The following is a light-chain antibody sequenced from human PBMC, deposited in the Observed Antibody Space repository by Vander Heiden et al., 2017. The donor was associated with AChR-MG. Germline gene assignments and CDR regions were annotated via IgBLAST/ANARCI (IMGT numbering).Light chain of an antibody. CDR1: QTFGSN. Sequence: EVVMKQSPATLSVSPGERATVSCRASQTFGSNLAWYQQKPGQAPRLLIYGASTRDTGVPARFSGGGSGTEFTLTISSLQSEDFAVYYCQQYNIWPWTFAQGTKVEIK. J-gene: IGKJ1*01. CDR2: GAS. V-gene: IGKV3-15*01. CDR3: QQYNIWPWT.